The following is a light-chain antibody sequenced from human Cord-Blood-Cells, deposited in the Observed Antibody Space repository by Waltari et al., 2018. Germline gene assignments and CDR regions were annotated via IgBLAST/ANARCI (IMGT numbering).Light chain of an antibody. Sequence: QSALTQPAPVSGSPGQSITISCTGTSSDVGGYNYVSWYQQHPGKAPRLMIYDVSKRPSGVSNCFFGTTAATTSSLTTSGLPAEDGADYYWCSYTSSSTLVFGGGTKLTVL. CDR1: SSDVGGYNY. V-gene: IGLV2-14*01. J-gene: IGLJ2*01. CDR2: DVS. CDR3: CSYTSSSTLV.